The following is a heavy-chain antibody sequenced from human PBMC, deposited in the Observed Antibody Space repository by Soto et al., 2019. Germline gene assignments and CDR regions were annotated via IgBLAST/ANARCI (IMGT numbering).Heavy chain of an antibody. V-gene: IGHV4-39*01. CDR1: GGSIRSSNYY. CDR3: ARQGYYDRSGYLRYGMDV. D-gene: IGHD3-22*01. CDR2: IYDSGST. J-gene: IGHJ6*02. Sequence: SETLSLTCTVSGGSIRSSNYYWGWIRQPPGKGLEWIGSIYDSGSTYYNPSLESRVTISVDTSKNQFSLKLSSVTAADTAVYYCARQGYYDRSGYLRYGMDVWGQGTMVTVSS.